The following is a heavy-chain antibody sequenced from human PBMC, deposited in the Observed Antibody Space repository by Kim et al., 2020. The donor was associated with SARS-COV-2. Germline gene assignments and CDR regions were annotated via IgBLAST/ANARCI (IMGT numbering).Heavy chain of an antibody. CDR2: IYPGDSDT. Sequence: GESLKISCKGSGYSFTSYWIGWVRQMPGKGLEWIGIIYPGDSDTRYSPSFQGQVTIPADKSISTAYLQWSSLKASDTAMYYCVRGGGAVAVAGTVDYWGQGTLVTVSS. D-gene: IGHD6-19*01. V-gene: IGHV5-51*01. CDR1: GYSFTSYW. CDR3: VRGGGAVAVAGTVDY. J-gene: IGHJ4*02.